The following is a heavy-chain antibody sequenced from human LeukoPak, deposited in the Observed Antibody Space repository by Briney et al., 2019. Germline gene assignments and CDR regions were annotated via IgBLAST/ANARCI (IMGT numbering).Heavy chain of an antibody. Sequence: SSETLSLTCTVSGGSISTYYWNWIRQPPGKGLEWIGCIYHSGSTNYNPSLQSRVTISVDTSKNQFSLNLNSVTAADTAVYYCARGGAARLHFQNWGQGTLVTVSS. CDR1: GGSISTYY. V-gene: IGHV4-59*01. J-gene: IGHJ1*01. CDR2: IYHSGST. CDR3: ARGGAARLHFQN. D-gene: IGHD6-6*01.